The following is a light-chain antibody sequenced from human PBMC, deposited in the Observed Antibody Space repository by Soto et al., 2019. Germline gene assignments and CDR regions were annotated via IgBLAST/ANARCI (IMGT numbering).Light chain of an antibody. CDR1: QSVSSSF. V-gene: IGKV3-20*01. J-gene: IGKJ1*01. CDR3: QQYGASPGT. Sequence: EIVLTQSPATLSLSPGERATLSCRASQSVSSSFLAWYQQKLGQAPRLLIYGASRRATGIPDRFSGSGSGTDFTLTISRLEPEDFAVYYCQQYGASPGTFGQGTKVEIK. CDR2: GAS.